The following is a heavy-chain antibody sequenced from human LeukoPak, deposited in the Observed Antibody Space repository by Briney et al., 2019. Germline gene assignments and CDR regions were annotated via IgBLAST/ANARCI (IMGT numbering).Heavy chain of an antibody. CDR1: GGSISSSSYY. Sequence: SETLSLTCTVSGGSISSSSYYWGWIRQPPGKGLEWIGSIYYSGSTYYNPSLKNRVTISVDTSKNQFSLKLSSVTAADTAVYYCARGRRWLRKIYNWFDPWGQGTLVTVSS. CDR2: IYYSGST. D-gene: IGHD5-24*01. CDR3: ARGRRWLRKIYNWFDP. V-gene: IGHV4-39*07. J-gene: IGHJ5*02.